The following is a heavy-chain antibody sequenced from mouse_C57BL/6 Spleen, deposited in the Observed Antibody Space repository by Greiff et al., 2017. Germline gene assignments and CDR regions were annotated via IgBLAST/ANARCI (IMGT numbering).Heavy chain of an antibody. CDR2: INPNYGTT. CDR1: GYSFTDYN. CDR3: ATNYYSNYGYAMDD. D-gene: IGHD2-5*01. V-gene: IGHV1-39*01. J-gene: IGHJ4*01. Sequence: VQLQQSGPELVKPGASVKISCKASGYSFTDYNMNWVKQSTGKSLEWIGVINPNYGTTSYNQKFKGKATLTVDKSSSTAYMQLNSLTSEDSAVYYCATNYYSNYGYAMDDWGQGTPVTVS.